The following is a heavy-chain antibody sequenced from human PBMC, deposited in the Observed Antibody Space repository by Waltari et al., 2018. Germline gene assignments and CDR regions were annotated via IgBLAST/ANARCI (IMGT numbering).Heavy chain of an antibody. Sequence: QVQLQQWGAGLLKPSETLSLTCAVYGGSFSGYYWSWIRQPPGKGLEWIGEINHSGSTNYNPSLKSRVTISVDTSKNQFSLKLSSVTAADTAVYYCARRGGSFRLRVFPFDYWGQGTLVTVSS. CDR2: INHSGST. J-gene: IGHJ4*02. CDR1: GGSFSGYY. CDR3: ARRGGSFRLRVFPFDY. D-gene: IGHD3-10*01. V-gene: IGHV4-34*01.